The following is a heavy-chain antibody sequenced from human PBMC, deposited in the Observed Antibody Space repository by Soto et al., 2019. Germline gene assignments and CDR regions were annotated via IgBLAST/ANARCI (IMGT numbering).Heavy chain of an antibody. D-gene: IGHD2-2*01. CDR3: VREDCSSHLCQSSEDFYYGMDV. CDR2: IWYDGVNR. Sequence: QVQLVESGGGVVQPGRSLRLSCEASGFTFSNFGMHWVRQAPGRGLEWVANIWYDGVNRYYADSVRSRFTVSRDNSKNTLYLEMNSLRAEDTAVYFCVREDCSSHLCQSSEDFYYGMDVWGQGTTVTVSS. CDR1: GFTFSNFG. V-gene: IGHV3-33*01. J-gene: IGHJ6*02.